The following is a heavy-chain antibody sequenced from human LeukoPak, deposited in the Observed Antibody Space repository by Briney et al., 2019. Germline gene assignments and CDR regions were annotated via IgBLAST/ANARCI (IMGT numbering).Heavy chain of an antibody. Sequence: ESGPTLVKPTQTLTLTCTFSGFSLTTSGVAVGWIRQPPGKALEWLGLIYWDDDKRYSTSLKSRVTFTKDTSKNQVVLTMTNMDPVDTATYYCAYLEYSYGYRWFDPWGQGTLVTVSS. CDR2: IYWDDDK. CDR1: GFSLTTSGVA. V-gene: IGHV2-5*02. D-gene: IGHD5-18*01. CDR3: AYLEYSYGYRWFDP. J-gene: IGHJ5*02.